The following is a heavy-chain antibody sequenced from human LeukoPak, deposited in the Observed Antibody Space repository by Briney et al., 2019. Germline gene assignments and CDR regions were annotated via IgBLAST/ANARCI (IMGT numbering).Heavy chain of an antibody. Sequence: SVKVSCKASGGTFSSYAISWVRQAPGQGLEWMGRIIPILGIANYAQKFRGRVTITADKSTSTAYMELSSLRSEDTAVYYCALTGYCSSTSCPNQYYFDYWGQGTLVTVSS. D-gene: IGHD2-2*01. V-gene: IGHV1-69*04. J-gene: IGHJ4*02. CDR1: GGTFSSYA. CDR3: ALTGYCSSTSCPNQYYFDY. CDR2: IIPILGIA.